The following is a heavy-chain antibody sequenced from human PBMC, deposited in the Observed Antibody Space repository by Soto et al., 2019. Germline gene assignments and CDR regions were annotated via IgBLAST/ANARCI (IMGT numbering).Heavy chain of an antibody. CDR1: GFTFRSYA. CDR3: ATPRTGQWLAFFDY. Sequence: GGSLRLSCAASGFTFRSYAMGWVRQAPGKGLEWVSAISGSGGSTYYADSVKGRFTISRDNSKNTLYLQMNSLRAEDTAVYYCATPRTGQWLAFFDYWGQGTLVTVSS. D-gene: IGHD6-19*01. J-gene: IGHJ4*02. V-gene: IGHV3-23*01. CDR2: ISGSGGST.